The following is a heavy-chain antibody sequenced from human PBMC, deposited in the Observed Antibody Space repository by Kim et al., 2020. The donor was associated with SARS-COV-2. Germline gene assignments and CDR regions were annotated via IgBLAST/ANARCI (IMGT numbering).Heavy chain of an antibody. CDR1: GGSISSSSYY. Sequence: SETLSLTCTVSGGSISSSSYYWGWIRQPPGKGLEWIGSIYYSGSTYYNPSLKSRVTISVDTSKNQFSLKLSSVTAADTAVYYCARHVYISSWYVVAEIPYYFDYWGQGTLVTVSS. V-gene: IGHV4-39*01. CDR3: ARHVYISSWYVVAEIPYYFDY. CDR2: IYYSGST. D-gene: IGHD6-13*01. J-gene: IGHJ4*02.